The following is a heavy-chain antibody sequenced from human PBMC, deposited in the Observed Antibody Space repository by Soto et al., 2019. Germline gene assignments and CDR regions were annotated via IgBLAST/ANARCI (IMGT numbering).Heavy chain of an antibody. CDR3: ARGSSSGFYYYYGMDV. Sequence: QVQLVQSGAEVKKPGASVKVSCKASGYTFTSYYMNWVRQAPGQGLEWMGIINPSGGSTSYAQKFQGRVTMTRDTFTSTVYMELSSLRSEDTAVYYCARGSSSGFYYYYGMDVWGQGTTVTVSS. D-gene: IGHD6-6*01. V-gene: IGHV1-46*01. CDR2: INPSGGST. CDR1: GYTFTSYY. J-gene: IGHJ6*02.